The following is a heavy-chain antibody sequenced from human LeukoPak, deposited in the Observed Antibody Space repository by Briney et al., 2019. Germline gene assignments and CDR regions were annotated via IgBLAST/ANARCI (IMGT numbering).Heavy chain of an antibody. Sequence: SETLSLTCTVSGGSISSNSYYWGWIRQPPGKGLTWIGSIYYSGSTYYNPSLKSRVTISVDTSKNQFSLKLNSVTAADTAVYYCARNRYYYGSGNYGVPNWFDPWGQGTLVTVSS. CDR2: IYYSGST. CDR1: GGSISSNSYY. CDR3: ARNRYYYGSGNYGVPNWFDP. J-gene: IGHJ5*02. D-gene: IGHD3-10*01. V-gene: IGHV4-39*01.